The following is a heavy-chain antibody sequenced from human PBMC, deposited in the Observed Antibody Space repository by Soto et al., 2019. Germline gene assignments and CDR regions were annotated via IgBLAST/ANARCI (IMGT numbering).Heavy chain of an antibody. D-gene: IGHD4-17*01. CDR2: IIPIFGTA. V-gene: IGHV1-69*06. CDR3: ARGPNDYGDYDAFDI. CDR1: GYTFTSYA. Sequence: SVNVSCKASGYTFTSYAISWVRQATGQGLEWMGGIIPIFGTANYAQKFQGRVTITADKSTSTAYMELSSLRSEDTAVYYCARGPNDYGDYDAFDIWGQGTMVTVSS. J-gene: IGHJ3*02.